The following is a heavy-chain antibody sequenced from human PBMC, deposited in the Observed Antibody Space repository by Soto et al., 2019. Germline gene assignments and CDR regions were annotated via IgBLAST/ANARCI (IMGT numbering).Heavy chain of an antibody. J-gene: IGHJ5*02. CDR1: GDAIYIGGYY. CDR3: PRDGSSTANCIDP. Sequence: SETLSLTCTVSGDAIYIGGYYWTWIRQHPGKGLEWIGYIYHTGKTYYNPSLESRVTMSVDTSKNQFSLKLASVTAADTAVYYCPRDGSSTANCIDPWGQGTLVAAS. V-gene: IGHV4-31*03. CDR2: IYHTGKT. D-gene: IGHD2-2*01.